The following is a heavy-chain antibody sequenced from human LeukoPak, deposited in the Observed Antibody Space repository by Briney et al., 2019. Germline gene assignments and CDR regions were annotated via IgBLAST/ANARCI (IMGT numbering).Heavy chain of an antibody. CDR2: ISGSGGST. CDR1: GFTFSSYA. V-gene: IGHV3-23*01. CDR3: AKTGHSSGWYTSYYYGTDV. Sequence: GGSLRLSCAASGFTFSSYAMSWVRQAPGKGLEWVSAISGSGGSTYYADSVKGRFTISRDNSKNTLYLQMNSLRAEDTAVYYCAKTGHSSGWYTSYYYGTDVWGQGTTVTVSS. J-gene: IGHJ6*02. D-gene: IGHD6-19*01.